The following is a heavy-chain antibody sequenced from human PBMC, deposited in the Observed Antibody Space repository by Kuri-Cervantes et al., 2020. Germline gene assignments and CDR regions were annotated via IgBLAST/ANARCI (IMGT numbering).Heavy chain of an antibody. Sequence: GESLKISCAASGFTFSSYAMHWVRQAPGKGLEWMAVISYDGSNKYYADSVKGRFTISRDNSKNTLYLQMNSLRAEDTAVYYCASSGYSVTDAFDIWGQGTMVTVSS. J-gene: IGHJ3*02. CDR1: GFTFSSYA. V-gene: IGHV3-30-3*01. CDR3: ASSGYSVTDAFDI. CDR2: ISYDGSNK. D-gene: IGHD3-22*01.